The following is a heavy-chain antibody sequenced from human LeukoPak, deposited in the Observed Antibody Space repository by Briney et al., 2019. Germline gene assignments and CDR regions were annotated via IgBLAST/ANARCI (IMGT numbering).Heavy chain of an antibody. CDR2: ISASGGST. V-gene: IGHV3-23*01. D-gene: IGHD3-22*01. CDR3: AKIPLFYDSRYYFDY. J-gene: IGHJ4*02. CDR1: GFTFSSYE. Sequence: GGSLRLSCAASGFTFSSYEMNWVRQAPGKGLEWVSSISASGGSTNYADSVKGRFTISRDNSKSTLYLQMSSLRAEDTAVYYCAKIPLFYDSRYYFDYWGQGTLVTVSS.